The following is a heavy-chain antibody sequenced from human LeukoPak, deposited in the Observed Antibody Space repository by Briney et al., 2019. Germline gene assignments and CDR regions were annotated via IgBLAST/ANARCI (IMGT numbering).Heavy chain of an antibody. CDR1: GGTFSGYY. CDR2: SNDSGGT. J-gene: IGHJ4*02. Sequence: SETLSLTCAVYGGTFSGYYWSWIRQPPGKRLEWVGESNDSGGTNYNPSLKSRVTISMDKSKNQFSLKMTSVTAADTAVYYCARDRSYWGLGTLVTVSS. V-gene: IGHV4-34*01. CDR3: ARDRSY. D-gene: IGHD3-10*01.